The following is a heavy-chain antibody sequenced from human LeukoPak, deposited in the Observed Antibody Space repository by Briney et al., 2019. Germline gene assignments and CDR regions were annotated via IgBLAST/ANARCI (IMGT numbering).Heavy chain of an antibody. D-gene: IGHD3-22*01. CDR2: ISSSSSYI. Sequence: GGSLRLSCAASGFTFSSYTMNWVRQAPGKGLEWVSSISSSSSYIYYADSLKGRFTISRDNAKNSLYLQMNSLRAEDTAVYYCARDFYDTSGYYYDYWGQGTLVTVSS. V-gene: IGHV3-21*01. J-gene: IGHJ4*02. CDR1: GFTFSSYT. CDR3: ARDFYDTSGYYYDY.